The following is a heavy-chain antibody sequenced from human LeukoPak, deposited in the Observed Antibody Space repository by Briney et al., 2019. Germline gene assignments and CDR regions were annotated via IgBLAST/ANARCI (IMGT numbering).Heavy chain of an antibody. V-gene: IGHV1-8*01. J-gene: IGHJ6*03. CDR2: MNPNSANT. CDR3: ARVGAAAGYYYYYYMDV. Sequence: GASVKVSCKASGYTFTSYDINWVRQATGQGLEWMGWMNPNSANTGYAQKLQGRVTMTTDTSTSTAYMELRSLRSDDTAVYYCARVGAAAGYYYYYYMDVWGKGTTVTVSS. D-gene: IGHD6-13*01. CDR1: GYTFTSYD.